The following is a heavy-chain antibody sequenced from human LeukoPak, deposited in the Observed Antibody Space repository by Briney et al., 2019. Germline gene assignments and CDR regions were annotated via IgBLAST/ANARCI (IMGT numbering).Heavy chain of an antibody. V-gene: IGHV1-18*01. D-gene: IGHD6-13*01. CDR2: ISAYNGNT. CDR1: GYTFTSYG. J-gene: IGHJ4*02. Sequence: ASVKVSCKASGYTFTSYGISWVRQAPGQGLEWMGWISAYNGNTNYAQKLQGRVTMTTDTSMSTAYMELRSLRSDDTAVYYCARDLIAAAGGLFDYWGQGTLVTVSS. CDR3: ARDLIAAAGGLFDY.